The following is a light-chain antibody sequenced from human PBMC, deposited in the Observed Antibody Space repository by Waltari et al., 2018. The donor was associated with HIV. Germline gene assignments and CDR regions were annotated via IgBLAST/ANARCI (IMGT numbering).Light chain of an antibody. Sequence: QTVVTQEPSLTVSPGGTVALTCASTTGAVTSGTYTNWFQQKPGQAPRGLIYSTSNKNSWTPARFSGSLLGGKAALTLSGVQPEDEAEYYCLLYYGGAQRYVFGTGTKVTVL. J-gene: IGLJ1*01. CDR1: TGAVTSGTY. CDR3: LLYYGGAQRYV. CDR2: STS. V-gene: IGLV7-43*01.